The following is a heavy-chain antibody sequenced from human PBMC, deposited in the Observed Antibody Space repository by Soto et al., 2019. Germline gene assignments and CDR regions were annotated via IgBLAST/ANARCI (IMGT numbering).Heavy chain of an antibody. CDR1: GGSISSGGYY. D-gene: IGHD3-22*01. J-gene: IGHJ4*02. V-gene: IGHV4-31*03. CDR2: IYHSGTT. CDR3: ATEYYDSRGYYYIDS. Sequence: TLSLTCTVSGGSISSGGYYCSWIRQHPGKGLEWIGHIYHSGTTYYNPSLKSRVTISVDTSKNQISLKLTSVSAADTAVYYCATEYYDSRGYYYIDSWGQGTLVTVSS.